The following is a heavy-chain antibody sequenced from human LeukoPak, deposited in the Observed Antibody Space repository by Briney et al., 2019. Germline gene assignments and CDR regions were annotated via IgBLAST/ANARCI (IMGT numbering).Heavy chain of an antibody. Sequence: ASVTVSCTASGGTFSSYAISWVRQAPGQGLEWMGGIIPIFGTANYAQKFQGRVTITADESTSTAYMELSSLRSEDTAVYYCASRGYSGYDLDYYYGMDVWGKGTTVTVSS. CDR3: ASRGYSGYDLDYYYGMDV. CDR2: IIPIFGTA. D-gene: IGHD5-12*01. V-gene: IGHV1-69*13. J-gene: IGHJ6*04. CDR1: GGTFSSYA.